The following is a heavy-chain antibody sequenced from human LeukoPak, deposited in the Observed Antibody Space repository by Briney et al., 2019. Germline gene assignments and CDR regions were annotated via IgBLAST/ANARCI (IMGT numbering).Heavy chain of an antibody. D-gene: IGHD3-22*01. Sequence: PGRSLRLSCAASGFTFSSYATQWVRQAPGKGLEWVAVILYDGSNKYYADSVKGRFTISRDNSKNTVYLQMNSLRAEDTAVYYCARDGRSSGYYFGFDYWGQGTLVTVSS. CDR2: ILYDGSNK. CDR1: GFTFSSYA. CDR3: ARDGRSSGYYFGFDY. V-gene: IGHV3-30-3*01. J-gene: IGHJ4*02.